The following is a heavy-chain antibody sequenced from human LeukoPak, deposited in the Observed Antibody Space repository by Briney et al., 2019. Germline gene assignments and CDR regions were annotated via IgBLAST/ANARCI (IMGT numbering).Heavy chain of an antibody. J-gene: IGHJ4*02. D-gene: IGHD7-27*01. CDR3: TTGNWGSFSY. CDR1: GFTFSSYG. Sequence: TSGRSQRLSCAASGFTFSSYGMNWVRQAPGKGLEWVGRIKSKTDGGTTDYAAPVKGRFTISRDDSRHTLYLQVNSLKTEDTAVYYCTTGNWGSFSYWGQGTLVTVSS. V-gene: IGHV3-15*01. CDR2: IKSKTDGGTT.